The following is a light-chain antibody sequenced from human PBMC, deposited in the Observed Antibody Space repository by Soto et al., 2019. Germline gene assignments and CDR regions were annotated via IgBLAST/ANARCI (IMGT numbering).Light chain of an antibody. CDR2: ATS. CDR1: QDISDY. CDR3: QQYKSYWT. Sequence: DIQLTQSPSFLSASVGDRVTITCRASQDISDYLAWYQQRPGKAPKRLIYATSSLQSGVPSRFSGSGSGTDFTLTISSLQPDDFATYYCQQYKSYWTFGQGTKVDIK. V-gene: IGKV1-9*01. J-gene: IGKJ1*01.